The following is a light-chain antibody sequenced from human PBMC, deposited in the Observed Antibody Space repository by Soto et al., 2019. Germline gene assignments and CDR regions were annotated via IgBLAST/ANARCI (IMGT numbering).Light chain of an antibody. CDR3: SAYTARSTLV. V-gene: IGLV2-14*02. CDR2: EVT. CDR1: SSDVGTYNL. J-gene: IGLJ3*02. Sequence: VLAQPASVSGSPEQSVTISCTGTSSDVGTYNLVSWYQQHPGKAPKLIIYEVTERPSGVSNRFSGSRSGNTASLTISGLQPEDEGDYYCSAYTARSTLVFGGGTKVTVL.